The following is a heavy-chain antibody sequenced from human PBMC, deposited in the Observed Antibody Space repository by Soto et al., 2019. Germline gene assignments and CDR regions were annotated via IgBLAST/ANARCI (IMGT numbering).Heavy chain of an antibody. Sequence: PSETLSLTCTVSDGSISNYYWSWIRQPPGKGLEWIGFIYYSGYTDYNPSLKSRVTISVDTAKNQFSLRLTSVSAADTAVYYCARGSLEVAAGTLESWGQGSLVTVS. V-gene: IGHV4-59*01. J-gene: IGHJ4*02. D-gene: IGHD6-13*01. CDR2: IYYSGYT. CDR3: ARGSLEVAAGTLES. CDR1: DGSISNYY.